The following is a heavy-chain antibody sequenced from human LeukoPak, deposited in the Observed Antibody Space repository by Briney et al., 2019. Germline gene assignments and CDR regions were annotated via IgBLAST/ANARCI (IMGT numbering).Heavy chain of an antibody. CDR1: GFTFSSYG. CDR3: AKDLASTSPGYNYGMNV. Sequence: PGRSLRLSCAASGFTFSSYGMHWVRQAPGKGLEWVAVISYDGSNKYYADSVKGRFTISRDNSKNTLYLQMNSLRAEDTAVYYCAKDLASTSPGYNYGMNVWGKGTTVTVSS. D-gene: IGHD5-24*01. J-gene: IGHJ6*04. V-gene: IGHV3-30*18. CDR2: ISYDGSNK.